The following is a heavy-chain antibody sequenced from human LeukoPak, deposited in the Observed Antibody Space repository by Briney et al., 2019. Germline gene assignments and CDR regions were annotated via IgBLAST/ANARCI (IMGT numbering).Heavy chain of an antibody. V-gene: IGHV3-23*01. CDR1: GFTFSVYT. Sequence: PGGSLRLSCVASGFTFSVYTMGWVRQAPGKGLEWVSAIGSGGGNTYYADAVKGRFTISRDNSKNMLYLQMNSLRAEDTAVYYCAKDRGDYDFWSGYYGSGYFDYWGQGTLVTVSS. J-gene: IGHJ4*02. CDR3: AKDRGDYDFWSGYYGSGYFDY. CDR2: IGSGGGNT. D-gene: IGHD3-3*01.